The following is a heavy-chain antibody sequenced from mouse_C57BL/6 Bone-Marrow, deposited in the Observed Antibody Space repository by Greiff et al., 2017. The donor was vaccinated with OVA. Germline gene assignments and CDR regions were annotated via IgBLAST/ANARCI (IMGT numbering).Heavy chain of an antibody. D-gene: IGHD2-5*01. CDR3: ARERFSNYYFAY. V-gene: IGHV5-4*01. CDR2: ISGGGSYN. CDR1: GFTFSRYA. J-gene: IGHJ2*01. Sequence: EVKLVESGGGLVKPGGSLTLSCAASGFTFSRYAMSWVRQTPEKRLEWVATISGGGSYNYYPATVKGRFTITRDNAKNNLYQQMSHLKSEDTAMYYCARERFSNYYFAYWGQGTTLTVSS.